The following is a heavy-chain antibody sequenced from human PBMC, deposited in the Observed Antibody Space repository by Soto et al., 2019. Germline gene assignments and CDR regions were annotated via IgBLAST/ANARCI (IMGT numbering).Heavy chain of an antibody. D-gene: IGHD5-18*01. V-gene: IGHV3-64D*08. CDR3: VKDLDTAMVTMDV. J-gene: IGHJ6*02. Sequence: GGSLRLSCSASGFTFSSYAMHWVRQAPGKGLEYVSAISSNGGSTYYADSVKGRFTISRDNSKNTLYLQMSSLRAEDTAVYYCVKDLDTAMVTMDVWGQGTTVTVSS. CDR2: ISSNGGST. CDR1: GFTFSSYA.